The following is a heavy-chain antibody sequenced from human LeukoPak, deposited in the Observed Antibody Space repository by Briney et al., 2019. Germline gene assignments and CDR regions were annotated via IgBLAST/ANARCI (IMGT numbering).Heavy chain of an antibody. J-gene: IGHJ6*03. V-gene: IGHV1-8*02. CDR2: MNPNSGNT. Sequence: EASVKVSCKASGGTFSSYAISWVRQATGQGLEWMGWMNPNSGNTGYAQKFQGRVTMTRNTSISTAYMELSSLRSEDTAVYYCARAITYYDILTGYPIGDYYMDVWGKGTTVTVSS. CDR1: GGTFSSYA. CDR3: ARAITYYDILTGYPIGDYYMDV. D-gene: IGHD3-9*01.